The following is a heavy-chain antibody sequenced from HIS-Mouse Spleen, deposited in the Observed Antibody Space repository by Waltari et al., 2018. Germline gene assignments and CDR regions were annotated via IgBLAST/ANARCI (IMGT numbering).Heavy chain of an antibody. V-gene: IGHV4-39*07. Sequence: QLQLQESGPGLVTPSETLSLTCTVSGGPISSSRHYWGWIRQPPGKGLELIGSIYYSGSTYYNPSLKSRVTISVDTSKNQFSLKLSSVTAADTAVYYCAREIPYSSSWYDWYFDLWGRGTLVTVSS. D-gene: IGHD6-13*01. CDR2: IYYSGST. CDR1: GGPISSSRHY. CDR3: AREIPYSSSWYDWYFDL. J-gene: IGHJ2*01.